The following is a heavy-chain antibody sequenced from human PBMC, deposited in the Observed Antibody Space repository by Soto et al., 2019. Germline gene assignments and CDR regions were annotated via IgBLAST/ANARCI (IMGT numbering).Heavy chain of an antibody. D-gene: IGHD3-9*01. J-gene: IGHJ5*02. Sequence: GASVKVSCKASGYTFTSYDINWVRQATGQGLEWMGWMNPNSGNTGYAQKFQGRVTMTRNTSISTAYMELSSLRSEDTAVYYCARGRYDILTGYSNWFDPWGQGTLVTVSP. CDR3: ARGRYDILTGYSNWFDP. CDR2: MNPNSGNT. CDR1: GYTFTSYD. V-gene: IGHV1-8*01.